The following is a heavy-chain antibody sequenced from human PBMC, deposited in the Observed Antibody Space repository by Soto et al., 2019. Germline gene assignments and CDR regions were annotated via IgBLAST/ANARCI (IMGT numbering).Heavy chain of an antibody. CDR1: GYTFTDYY. J-gene: IGHJ6*02. D-gene: IGHD6-19*01. V-gene: IGHV1-2*02. CDR2: INPNSGGT. Sequence: QVQLVQSGAEVKKPGASVKVSCKASGYTFTDYYMHWVRQAPGQGLEWMGWINPNSGGTNYAQKFQGRVSMTRDTSISTAYRGRNRLRSDDTAVYYCARDQSPSSGWPGMDVWGQGTTVTVSS. CDR3: ARDQSPSSGWPGMDV.